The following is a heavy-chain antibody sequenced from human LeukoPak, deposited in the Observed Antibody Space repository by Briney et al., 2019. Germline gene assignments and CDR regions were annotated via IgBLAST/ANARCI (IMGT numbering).Heavy chain of an antibody. CDR3: ASSSSFFYYYYYGMDV. D-gene: IGHD6-6*01. CDR1: GYTFTSYD. Sequence: ASVKVSCKASGYTFTSYDINWVRQATGQGLEWMGWMNPNSGNTGYAQKFQGRVTMTRNTSISTAYMELSSLRSEDTAVYYCASSSSFFYYYYYGMDVWGQGTTGTVSS. V-gene: IGHV1-8*01. CDR2: MNPNSGNT. J-gene: IGHJ6*02.